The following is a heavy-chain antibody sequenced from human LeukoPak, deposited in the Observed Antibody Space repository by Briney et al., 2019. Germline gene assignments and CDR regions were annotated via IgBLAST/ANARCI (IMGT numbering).Heavy chain of an antibody. CDR1: GFTFKDYY. CDR2: LNPYSGGT. D-gene: IGHD6-19*01. Sequence: GASVKVSCKTSGFTFKDYYIHWVRQASGQGLEWMGWLNPYSGGTNYAQKFQGRVTLTRDTSITTAYMDLSSLTSDDTALYYCARALTRYSTAWYGYWGQGTLVTVSS. J-gene: IGHJ4*02. V-gene: IGHV1-2*02. CDR3: ARALTRYSTAWYGY.